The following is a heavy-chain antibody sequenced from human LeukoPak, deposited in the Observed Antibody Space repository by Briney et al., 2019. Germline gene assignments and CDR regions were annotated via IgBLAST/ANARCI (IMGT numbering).Heavy chain of an antibody. CDR1: GGSISSGGYY. D-gene: IGHD7-27*01. CDR2: IYYSGST. J-gene: IGHJ4*02. V-gene: IGHV4-61*08. CDR3: ARTNWGHFDY. Sequence: PSQTLSLTCTVSGGSISSGGYYWSWIRQPPGKGLEWIGYIYYSGSTNYNPSLKSRVTISVDTSKNQFSLKLSSVTAADTAVYYCARTNWGHFDYWGQGTLVTVSS.